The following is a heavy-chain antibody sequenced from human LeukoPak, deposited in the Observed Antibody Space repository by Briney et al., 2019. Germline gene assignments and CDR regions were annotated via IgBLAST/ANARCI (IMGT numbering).Heavy chain of an antibody. Sequence: GGSLRLSCAASGFTVSSNYMSWVRQAPGKGLEWVSVIYSGGSTYYADSVKGRFTISRDNSENTLYLQMNSLRAEDTAVYYCARDDNYGGNYFDYWGQGTLVTVSS. V-gene: IGHV3-53*01. CDR1: GFTVSSNY. J-gene: IGHJ4*02. CDR3: ARDDNYGGNYFDY. CDR2: IYSGGST. D-gene: IGHD4-17*01.